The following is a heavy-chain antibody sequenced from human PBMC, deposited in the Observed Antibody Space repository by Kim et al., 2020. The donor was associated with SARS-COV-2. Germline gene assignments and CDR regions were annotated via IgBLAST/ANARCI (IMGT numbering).Heavy chain of an antibody. V-gene: IGHV3-30*02. J-gene: IGHJ4*02. Sequence: NYYADSVKGRFTISRDNSKNTLYLQMNSLRAEDTAVYYCAKSLSAVGTDYWGQGTLVTVSS. CDR3: AKSLSAVGTDY. D-gene: IGHD1-26*01.